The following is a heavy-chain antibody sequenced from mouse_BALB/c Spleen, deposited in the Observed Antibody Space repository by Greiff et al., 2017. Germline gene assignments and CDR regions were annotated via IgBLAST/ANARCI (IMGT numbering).Heavy chain of an antibody. V-gene: IGHV1-69*02. Sequence: VQLQQPGAELVKPGASVKLSCKASGYTFTSYWMHWVKQRPGQGLEWIGEIDPSDSYTNYNQKFKGKATLTVDKSSSTAYMQLSSLTSEDSAVYYCAIITTATYYFDYWGQGTTLTVSS. CDR1: GYTFTSYW. D-gene: IGHD1-2*01. CDR2: IDPSDSYT. J-gene: IGHJ2*01. CDR3: AIITTATYYFDY.